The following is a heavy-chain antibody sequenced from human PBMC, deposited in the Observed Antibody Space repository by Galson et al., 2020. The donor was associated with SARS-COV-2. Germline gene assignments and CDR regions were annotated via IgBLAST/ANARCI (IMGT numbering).Heavy chain of an antibody. CDR2: IRGKTYGGTS. CDR3: ARADTGSYYDAFFDY. V-gene: IGHV3-49*03. Sequence: GESLKISCAASGFTFGDHGMSWFRQAPGKGLEFISFIRGKTYGGTSEYAASVEGRFTISRDDSKNIAYLHMNSLKNEDTAVYFCARADTGSYYDAFFDYWGQGTLVSVSS. D-gene: IGHD1-26*01. J-gene: IGHJ4*02. CDR1: GFTFGDHG.